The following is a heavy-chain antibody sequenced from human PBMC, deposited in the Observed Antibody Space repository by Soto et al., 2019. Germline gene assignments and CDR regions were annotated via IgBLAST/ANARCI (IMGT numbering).Heavy chain of an antibody. CDR3: AKDLLRMGYDSSGYPGPD. CDR2: ISYDGSNK. CDR1: GFTFSSYG. V-gene: IGHV3-30*18. Sequence: GGSLRLSCAASGFTFSSYGMHWVRQAPGKGLEWVAVISYDGSNKYYADSVKGRFTISRDNSKNTLYLQMNSLRAEDTAVYYCAKDLLRMGYDSSGYPGPDWGQGTLVTVSS. J-gene: IGHJ4*02. D-gene: IGHD3-22*01.